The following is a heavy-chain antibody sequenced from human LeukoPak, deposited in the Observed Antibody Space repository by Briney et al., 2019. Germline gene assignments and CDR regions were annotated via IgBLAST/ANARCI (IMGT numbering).Heavy chain of an antibody. Sequence: GGSLRLSCAASGFTFSSYSMTWVRQAPGKGLEWVSYITFTSSTIHYADSVKGRFTISRDYSKNTLYLQMNSLRTEETAVYYCAKGPAMVRGTFDPWGQGTLVTVSS. V-gene: IGHV3-48*01. CDR1: GFTFSSYS. CDR3: AKGPAMVRGTFDP. CDR2: ITFTSSTI. D-gene: IGHD3-10*01. J-gene: IGHJ5*02.